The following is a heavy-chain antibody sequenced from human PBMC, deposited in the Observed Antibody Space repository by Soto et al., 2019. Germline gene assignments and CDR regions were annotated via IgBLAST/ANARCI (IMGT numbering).Heavy chain of an antibody. J-gene: IGHJ4*02. CDR3: AKAYFVWSSEQPYYFDY. CDR2: ISGSGGRS. CDR1: GFTFGNYA. D-gene: IGHD3-16*01. Sequence: GGSLRLSCAASGFTFGNYAMTWVRQGPGKGLEWVSGISGSGGRSYYADSVKGRFTISRDNSKSTLYLQMNSLRAEDTAVYYCAKAYFVWSSEQPYYFDYWGQGTLVTVSS. V-gene: IGHV3-23*01.